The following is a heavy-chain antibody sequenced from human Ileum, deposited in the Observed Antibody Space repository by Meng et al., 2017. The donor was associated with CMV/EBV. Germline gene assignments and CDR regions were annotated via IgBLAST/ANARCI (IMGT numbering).Heavy chain of an antibody. Sequence: GESLKISCAASGFTFSSYSMNWVRQAPGKGLEWVSSISSSSSYIYYADSVKGRFTISRDNAKNSLYLQMNSLRAEDTAVYYCASLSIGGLAHGAFDIWGQGTMVTVSS. J-gene: IGHJ3*02. D-gene: IGHD3-16*01. V-gene: IGHV3-21*01. CDR3: ASLSIGGLAHGAFDI. CDR2: ISSSSSYI. CDR1: GFTFSSYS.